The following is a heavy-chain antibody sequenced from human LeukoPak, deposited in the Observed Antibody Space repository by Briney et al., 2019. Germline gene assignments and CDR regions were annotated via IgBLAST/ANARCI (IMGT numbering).Heavy chain of an antibody. J-gene: IGHJ4*02. Sequence: ASVKVSCKASGYTFTGYYMHWVRQAPGQGREWMGWINPNSGGTNYAQKFQGRVTMTRDTSISTAYMELSRQRSDDTAVYYCARDQAEDLYYDILTGYYRYWGQGTLVTVSS. CDR3: ARDQAEDLYYDILTGYYRY. D-gene: IGHD3-9*01. V-gene: IGHV1-2*02. CDR1: GYTFTGYY. CDR2: INPNSGGT.